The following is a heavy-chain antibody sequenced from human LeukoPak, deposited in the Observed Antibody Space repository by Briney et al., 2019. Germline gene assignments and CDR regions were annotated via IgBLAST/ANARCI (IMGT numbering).Heavy chain of an antibody. D-gene: IGHD7-27*01. CDR3: ARHAGNWGQGDNWFDP. V-gene: IGHV4-4*09. Sequence: PSETLSLTCTVSGGSISSYYWSWIRQPPGKGLEWIGYIYTSGSTNYNPSLKSRVTISVDTSKNQFSLKLSSVTAADTAVYYCARHAGNWGQGDNWFDPWGQGTLVTVSS. CDR2: IYTSGST. CDR1: GGSISSYY. J-gene: IGHJ5*02.